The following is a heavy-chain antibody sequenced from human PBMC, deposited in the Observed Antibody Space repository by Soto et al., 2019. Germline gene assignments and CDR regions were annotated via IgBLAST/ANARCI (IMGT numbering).Heavy chain of an antibody. V-gene: IGHV3-23*01. CDR3: EKRTERELSLYDY. D-gene: IGHD3-16*02. CDR1: GFTFSSYA. Sequence: GGSLRLSCAASGFTFSSYAMSWVRQAPGKGLEWVSAISGSGGSTYYADSVKGRFTISRDNAKNTLYLQMNRLRAEDTSVNYGEKRTERELSLYDYWGQGTLVTVSS. J-gene: IGHJ4*02. CDR2: ISGSGGST.